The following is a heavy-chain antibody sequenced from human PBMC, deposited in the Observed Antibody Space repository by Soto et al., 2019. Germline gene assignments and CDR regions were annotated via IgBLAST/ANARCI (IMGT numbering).Heavy chain of an antibody. Sequence: EVQLVESAGGLVKPGGSLRLSCAASGFTFRSYSMNWVRQAPGKGLEWVSSISSSSRYIHYADSVKGRFTISRDNAKNSLYLQMNSLGAEDTAIYYCARAKGDYGDFTLNYWGQGTLVTVSS. J-gene: IGHJ4*02. D-gene: IGHD4-17*01. CDR1: GFTFRSYS. CDR2: ISSSSRYI. CDR3: ARAKGDYGDFTLNY. V-gene: IGHV3-21*02.